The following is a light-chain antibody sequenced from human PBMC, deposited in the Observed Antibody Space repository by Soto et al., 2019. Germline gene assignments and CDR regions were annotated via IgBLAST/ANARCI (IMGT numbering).Light chain of an antibody. J-gene: IGKJ1*01. Sequence: EKVMTQSPATLPVSPGERATLSCRASQSVRSNLAWYQQKPGQPPRLLIYGASTRATGVTARFRGGGSGTDFTLTISRLEPEDFAVYYCQQYGSWTFGQGTKVDIK. CDR2: GAS. CDR3: QQYGSWT. CDR1: QSVRSN. V-gene: IGKV3-15*01.